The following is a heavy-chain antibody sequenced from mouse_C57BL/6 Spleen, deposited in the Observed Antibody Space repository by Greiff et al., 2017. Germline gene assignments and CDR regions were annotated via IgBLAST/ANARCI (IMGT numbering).Heavy chain of an antibody. CDR1: GYAFSSSW. V-gene: IGHV1-82*01. J-gene: IGHJ4*01. CDR3: ARSKDFYAMDY. Sequence: QQSGPELVKPGASVKISCKASGYAFSSSWMNWVKQRPGKGLEWIGRIYPGDGDTNYNGKFKGKATLTADKSSSTAYMQLSSLTSEDSAVYFCARSKDFYAMDYWGQGTSVTVSS. CDR2: IYPGDGDT.